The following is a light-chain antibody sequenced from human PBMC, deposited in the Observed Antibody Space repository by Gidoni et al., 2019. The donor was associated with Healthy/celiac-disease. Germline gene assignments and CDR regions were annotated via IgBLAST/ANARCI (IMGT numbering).Light chain of an antibody. CDR1: QSVSSY. J-gene: IGKJ2*01. Sequence: EILFTQSPATLSLSPGERATLSCRASQSVSSYLAWYQQKPGQAPRLLIYDASNRATGIPARFSGSGSGTDFTLTISSLEPEDVAVYDCQQRSNWPPGYTFGQGTKLEIK. CDR3: QQRSNWPPGYT. CDR2: DAS. V-gene: IGKV3-11*01.